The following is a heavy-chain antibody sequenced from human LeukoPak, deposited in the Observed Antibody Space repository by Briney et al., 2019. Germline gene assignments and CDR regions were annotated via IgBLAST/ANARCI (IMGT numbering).Heavy chain of an antibody. CDR1: GFTFKEHA. Sequence: PGGSLRLSCAASGFTFKEHAIHWVRQAPGKGLEWVAVISFNGGTKYYADSVKGRFTISRHNSKGTAFLRMNSLRRNDTAIYFCAKGLSAGMIDYWGQGALVTVSS. J-gene: IGHJ4*02. CDR3: AKGLSAGMIDY. CDR2: ISFNGGTK. D-gene: IGHD6-19*01. V-gene: IGHV3-30*18.